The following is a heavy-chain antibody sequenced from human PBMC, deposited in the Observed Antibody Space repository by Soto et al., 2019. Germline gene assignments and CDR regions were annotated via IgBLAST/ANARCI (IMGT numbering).Heavy chain of an antibody. D-gene: IGHD3-16*01. CDR2: IYYSRST. CDR1: GQSFRNHY. CDR3: ARGVFYPDVLLAFGKDV. Sequence: SEPLSLTFAVYGQSFRNHYWTWIRQSPGKGLEWDGEIYYSRSTRYNGAHGSRVTISVDTSKNQLSLMVTSVTAGDTAVYYSARGVFYPDVLLAFGKDVWGQGTTVTGPS. J-gene: IGHJ6*02. V-gene: IGHV4-34*01.